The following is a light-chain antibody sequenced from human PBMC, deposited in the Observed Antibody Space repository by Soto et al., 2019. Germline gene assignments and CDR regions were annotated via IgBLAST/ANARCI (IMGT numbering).Light chain of an antibody. CDR3: QRYYSTLT. CDR2: WAS. J-gene: IGKJ4*01. V-gene: IGKV4-1*01. CDR1: QSVLYSSNNKNY. Sequence: DIVMTQSPDSLAVSLGERATINCNSSQSVLYSSNNKNYLAWYQQKPGQPPKLLIYWASTRESGVPDRFSGCGSGTDFTLTISSLQADDVAVYYCQRYYSTLTFGGGTKVEIK.